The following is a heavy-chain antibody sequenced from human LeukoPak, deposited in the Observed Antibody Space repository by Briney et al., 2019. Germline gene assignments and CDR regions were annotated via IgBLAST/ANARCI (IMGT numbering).Heavy chain of an antibody. Sequence: PSETLSLTCAVSGGSIRSYYWSWIRQPPGKALEWIGYIYYSGSSNYNPSLKSRVTISVDTSKNQCSLKLSSATAADTAVYYCARLAGGWFDPWGQGTRVTVSS. J-gene: IGHJ5*02. CDR1: GGSIRSYY. CDR2: IYYSGSS. D-gene: IGHD3-10*01. CDR3: ARLAGGWFDP. V-gene: IGHV4-59*08.